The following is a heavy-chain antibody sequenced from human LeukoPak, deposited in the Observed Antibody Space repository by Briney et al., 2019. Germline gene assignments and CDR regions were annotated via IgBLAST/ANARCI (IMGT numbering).Heavy chain of an antibody. D-gene: IGHD2-2*01. CDR2: IYYSGST. J-gene: IGHJ5*02. CDR1: GGSISSSSYY. CDR3: ARHPAAIVVVPAAIFEIRWFDP. Sequence: PSETLSLTCTVSGGSISSSSYYWGWIRQPPGKGLEWIGSIYYSGSTYYNPSLKSRVTISVDTSKIQFSLKLSSVTAADTAVYYCARHPAAIVVVPAAIFEIRWFDPWGQGTLVTVSS. V-gene: IGHV4-39*01.